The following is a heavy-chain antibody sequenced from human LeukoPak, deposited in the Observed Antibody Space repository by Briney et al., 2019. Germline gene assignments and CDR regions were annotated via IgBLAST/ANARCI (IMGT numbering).Heavy chain of an antibody. Sequence: GGSLRLSRAASGFTFSSYAMSWVRQAPGKGLEWVSAISGSGGSTYYADSVKGRFTISRDNSKNTLYLQMNSLRAEDTAVYYCAKDFSISGVTRFDPWGQGTLVTVSS. V-gene: IGHV3-23*01. CDR2: ISGSGGST. CDR1: GFTFSSYA. CDR3: AKDFSISGVTRFDP. J-gene: IGHJ5*02. D-gene: IGHD2-15*01.